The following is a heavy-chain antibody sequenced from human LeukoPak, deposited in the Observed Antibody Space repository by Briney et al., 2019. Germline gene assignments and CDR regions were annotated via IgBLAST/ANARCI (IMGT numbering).Heavy chain of an antibody. V-gene: IGHV4-34*01. Sequence: SETLSPTCAVYGASFSGNYWSWIRQLPGKGLEWIGEINHSGSTNYNPSLKSRVTISVDTSKNQSSLKLSSVTAADTAVYYCARRGFSLYGSGSYYRWFDPWGQGTLVTVAS. CDR2: INHSGST. CDR1: GASFSGNY. D-gene: IGHD3-10*01. CDR3: ARRGFSLYGSGSYYRWFDP. J-gene: IGHJ5*02.